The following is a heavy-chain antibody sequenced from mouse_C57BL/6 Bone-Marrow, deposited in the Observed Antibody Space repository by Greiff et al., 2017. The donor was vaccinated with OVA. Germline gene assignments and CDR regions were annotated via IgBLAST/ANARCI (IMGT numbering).Heavy chain of an antibody. CDR1: GFTFSDYY. Sequence: EVHLVESGGGLVQPGGSLKLSCAASGFTFSDYYMYWVRQTPEKRLEWVAYISNGGGSTYYPDTVKGRFTISRDNAKNTLYLQMSRLKSEDTAMYYCAVLGYAMDYWGQGTSVTVSS. CDR3: AVLGYAMDY. J-gene: IGHJ4*01. V-gene: IGHV5-12*01. CDR2: ISNGGGST.